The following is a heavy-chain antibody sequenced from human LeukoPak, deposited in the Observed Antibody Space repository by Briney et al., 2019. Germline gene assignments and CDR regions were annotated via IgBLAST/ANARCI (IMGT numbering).Heavy chain of an antibody. Sequence: PGGSLRLSCAASGFTFSSYAMHWVRQAPGKGLEWVAVISYDGSNKYYADSVKGRFTISRDNSKNTLYLQMNSLRAEDTAVYYCATSFGYYYDSSVLVYWGQGTLVTVSS. CDR1: GFTFSSYA. D-gene: IGHD3-22*01. CDR3: ATSFGYYYDSSVLVY. V-gene: IGHV3-30*04. J-gene: IGHJ4*02. CDR2: ISYDGSNK.